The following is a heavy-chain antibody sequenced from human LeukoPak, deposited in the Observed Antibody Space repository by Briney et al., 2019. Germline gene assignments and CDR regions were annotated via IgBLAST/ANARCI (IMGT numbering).Heavy chain of an antibody. CDR3: ARGDSAYYDFWSGYFDY. V-gene: IGHV4-59*08. CDR2: IYYSGST. Sequence: SETLSLTCTVSGGSISTYYWSWIRQPPGKGLERIGYIYYSGSTNYNPSLKSRVTISVDTSKNQFSLKLSSVTAADTAVYYCARGDSAYYDFWSGYFDYWGQGTLVTVSS. D-gene: IGHD3-3*01. CDR1: GGSISTYY. J-gene: IGHJ4*02.